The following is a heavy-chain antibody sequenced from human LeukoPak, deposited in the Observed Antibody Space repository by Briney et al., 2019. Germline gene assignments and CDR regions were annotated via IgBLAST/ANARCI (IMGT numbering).Heavy chain of an antibody. CDR1: GFTFDDYA. V-gene: IGHV3-9*01. J-gene: IGHJ4*02. Sequence: SLRLSCAASGFTFDDYAMHWVRQAPGKGLEWVSGISWNSGSIGYADSVKGRFTISRDNAKNSLYLQMNSLRAEDTALYYCAKDSEQWLATNIDYWGQGTLVTVSS. D-gene: IGHD6-19*01. CDR2: ISWNSGSI. CDR3: AKDSEQWLATNIDY.